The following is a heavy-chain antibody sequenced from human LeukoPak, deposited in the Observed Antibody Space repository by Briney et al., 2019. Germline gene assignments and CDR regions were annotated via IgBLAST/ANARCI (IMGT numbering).Heavy chain of an antibody. CDR3: ARGGRVVTASFDY. V-gene: IGHV4-34*01. CDR2: INHRGST. D-gene: IGHD2-21*02. CDR1: GGSFSGYY. J-gene: IGHJ4*02. Sequence: SETLSLTCAVYGGSFSGYYWSWIRQPPGKGLEWIGEINHRGSTNYNPSLKSRVTISVDTSKNQFSLKLSSVTAADTAVYYCARGGRVVTASFDYWGQGTLVTVSS.